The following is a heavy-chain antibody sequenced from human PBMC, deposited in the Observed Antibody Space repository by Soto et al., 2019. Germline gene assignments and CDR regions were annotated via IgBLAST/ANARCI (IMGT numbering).Heavy chain of an antibody. Sequence: ASVKVSCKASGYTFTSYGISWVRQAPGQGLEWMGWISAYNGNTNYVQKLQGRVTMTTDTSTSTAHMELRSLRSDDTAVYFCARDQMTTFPSPIDYWGPGTLVTVSS. CDR1: GYTFTSYG. J-gene: IGHJ4*02. V-gene: IGHV1-18*01. D-gene: IGHD3-16*01. CDR2: ISAYNGNT. CDR3: ARDQMTTFPSPIDY.